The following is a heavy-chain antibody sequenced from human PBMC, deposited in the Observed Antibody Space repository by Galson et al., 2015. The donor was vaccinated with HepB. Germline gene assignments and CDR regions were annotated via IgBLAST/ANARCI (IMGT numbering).Heavy chain of an antibody. V-gene: IGHV3-33*06. CDR3: AKDAYRSSYYFDS. CDR2: TWSDGINN. Sequence: LRLSCAASGFTFSNSGMHWVRQAPGKGLEWVAVTWSDGINNYYADSVKGRFTISRDNFKNTLYLQMNSLRAEDTAVYYCAKDAYRSSYYFDSWGQGTLVTVSS. CDR1: GFTFSNSG. D-gene: IGHD3-16*01. J-gene: IGHJ4*02.